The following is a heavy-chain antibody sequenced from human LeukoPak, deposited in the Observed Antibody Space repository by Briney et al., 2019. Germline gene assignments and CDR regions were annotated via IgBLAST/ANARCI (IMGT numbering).Heavy chain of an antibody. J-gene: IGHJ4*02. CDR3: ARGPYLVRGVIIDY. CDR2: INPNSGGT. V-gene: IGHV1-2*02. CDR1: GYTFTGYY. Sequence: ASVKVSCKASGYTFTGYYIHWVRQAPGQGLEWMGWINPNSGGTNYAQKFQGRVTMTRGTSITTAYMELSRLRSDDTAVYYCARGPYLVRGVIIDYWGQRTLVTVSS. D-gene: IGHD3-10*01.